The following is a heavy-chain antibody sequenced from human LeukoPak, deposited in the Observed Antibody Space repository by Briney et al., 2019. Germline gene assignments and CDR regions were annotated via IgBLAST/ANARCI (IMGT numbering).Heavy chain of an antibody. CDR2: IDPSDSYT. CDR1: GYSFTSYW. Sequence: GESLKISCKGSGYSFTSYWITWVRQVPGKGLEWTGKIDPSDSYTTYSPSFQGHVTISADWSISTAYLQWSSLKASDTAIYYCARQEYYGSRRGSWFDPWGQGTLVTVSS. J-gene: IGHJ5*02. V-gene: IGHV5-10-1*01. CDR3: ARQEYYGSRRGSWFDP. D-gene: IGHD3-10*01.